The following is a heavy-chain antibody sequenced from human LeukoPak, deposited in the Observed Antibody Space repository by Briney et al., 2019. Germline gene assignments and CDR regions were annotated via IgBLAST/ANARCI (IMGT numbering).Heavy chain of an antibody. V-gene: IGHV4-39*01. J-gene: IGHJ4*02. Sequence: SETLSLTCTVSGDSISTTSYYWGWIRQPPGKGLEWIASIYYTGSAYRNQSLKSRVTISVDTSRNQFSLKLNSVTAADTALYYCARHQRITGTTGGAFDYWGQGALVTVSS. D-gene: IGHD1-20*01. CDR1: GDSISTTSYY. CDR3: ARHQRITGTTGGAFDY. CDR2: IYYTGSA.